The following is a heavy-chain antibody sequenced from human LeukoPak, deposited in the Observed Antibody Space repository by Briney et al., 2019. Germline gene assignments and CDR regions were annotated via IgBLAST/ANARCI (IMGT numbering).Heavy chain of an antibody. V-gene: IGHV4-4*02. D-gene: IGHD5-18*01. CDR2: IYHSGSA. CDR3: ANKRNTAPYYFDY. J-gene: IGHJ4*02. Sequence: PSGTLSPTCAVSGGSLSSNNWWSWVRQPPGKGPEWIGEIYHSGSANYNPSLKSRVTISVDKSKNQFSLNLSSVTAADTAVYYCANKRNTAPYYFDYWGQGTLVTVSS. CDR1: GGSLSSNNW.